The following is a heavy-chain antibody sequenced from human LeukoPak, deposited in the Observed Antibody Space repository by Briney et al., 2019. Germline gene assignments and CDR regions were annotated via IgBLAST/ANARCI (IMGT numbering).Heavy chain of an antibody. CDR1: GYTFTGYY. J-gene: IGHJ3*02. CDR2: INPNSGGT. CDR3: ATSPRTYDAFDI. Sequence: ASVKLSCKASGYTFTGYYMHWVRQAPGQGLEWMGWINPNSGGTNYAQKFQGRVTMTRDTSISTAYMELSRLRSDDTAVYYCATSPRTYDAFDIWGQGTMVTVSS. V-gene: IGHV1-2*02.